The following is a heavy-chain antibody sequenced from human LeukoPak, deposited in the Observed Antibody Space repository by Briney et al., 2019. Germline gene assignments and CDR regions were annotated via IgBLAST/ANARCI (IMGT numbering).Heavy chain of an antibody. CDR1: GGSISSGDYY. Sequence: SQTLSHTCTVSGGSISSGDYYWSWLRQPPGKGLEWIAYMYYSGSTYYNPSLKSRVTMSADTSKNQLSLKLSSVTAADTAVYYCARPYYYDSRIDPWGQGSLVTVSS. D-gene: IGHD3-22*01. V-gene: IGHV4-30-4*01. CDR2: MYYSGST. J-gene: IGHJ5*02. CDR3: ARPYYYDSRIDP.